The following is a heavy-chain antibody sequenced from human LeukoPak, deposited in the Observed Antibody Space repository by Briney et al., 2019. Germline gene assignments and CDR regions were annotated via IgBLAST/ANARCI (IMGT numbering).Heavy chain of an antibody. CDR2: IIPIFGIA. Sequence: GASVKVSCKASGGTFSSYAISWVRQAPGQGLEWMGGIIPIFGIANYAQKFQGRVTITADKSTSTAYMELSSLRSEDTAVYYCARDRPDVYYDSSGYYYVTGFDPWGQGTLVTVSS. CDR3: ARDRPDVYYDSSGYYYVTGFDP. D-gene: IGHD3-22*01. CDR1: GGTFSSYA. J-gene: IGHJ5*02. V-gene: IGHV1-69*10.